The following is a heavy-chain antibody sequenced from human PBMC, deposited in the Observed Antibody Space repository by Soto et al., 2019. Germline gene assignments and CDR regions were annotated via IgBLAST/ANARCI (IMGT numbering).Heavy chain of an antibody. D-gene: IGHD5-18*01. V-gene: IGHV3-53*01. CDR2: IYSGGTT. J-gene: IGHJ4*02. CDR1: GFTVTTNY. Sequence: ESGGGLIQPGGSLRLSCAVSGFTVTTNYMSWVRQAPGKGLEWVSVIYSGGTTSYADSVKGRFVISRDNSKNTLYLQMNSLRAEDTAVYYCARERGDFYGPFDYWGQGTLVTVSS. CDR3: ARERGDFYGPFDY.